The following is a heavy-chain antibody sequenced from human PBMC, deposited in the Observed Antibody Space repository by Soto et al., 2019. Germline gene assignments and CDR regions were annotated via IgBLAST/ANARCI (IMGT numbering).Heavy chain of an antibody. CDR3: ARQYGMDV. J-gene: IGHJ6*02. CDR1: GFTFSNYW. CDR2: IDSDGSTT. V-gene: IGHV3-74*01. Sequence: PGGSLRLSCAASGFTFSNYWMHWVRQAPGRGLVWVSHIDSDGSTTTYADSVEGRFTISRDNAKNTLYLQMNSLRVEDTAVYYCARQYGMDVWGQGTTVTVSS.